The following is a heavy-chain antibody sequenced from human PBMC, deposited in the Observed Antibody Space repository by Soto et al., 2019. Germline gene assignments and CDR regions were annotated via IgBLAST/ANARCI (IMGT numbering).Heavy chain of an antibody. J-gene: IGHJ5*01. D-gene: IGHD3-16*02. CDR2: IYNSGST. V-gene: IGHV4-59*01. Sequence: SETLSLTCTVSGGSISSYYWSWIRQPPGKGLERIGSIYNSGSTNYNPSLKSRVNISIDTSKNQFSLNLTSVTAAYTAVYYCARHRTFGYTLDSWGHGNLVTVS. CDR3: ARHRTFGYTLDS. CDR1: GGSISSYY.